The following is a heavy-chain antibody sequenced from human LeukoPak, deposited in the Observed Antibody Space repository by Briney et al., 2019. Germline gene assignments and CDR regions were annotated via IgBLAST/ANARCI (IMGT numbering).Heavy chain of an antibody. J-gene: IGHJ4*02. V-gene: IGHV4-59*01. CDR3: ARHGTIAAAGYFDY. CDR2: IYYSGSS. CDR1: GGSTSSYY. Sequence: KASETLSLTCTVSGGSTSSYYWSWIRQPPGKGLEWIGYIYYSGSSNYNPSLKSRVTMLVDTSKNQFSLKLNSVTAADTAVYYCARHGTIAAAGYFDYWRQGSLVTVSS. D-gene: IGHD6-13*01.